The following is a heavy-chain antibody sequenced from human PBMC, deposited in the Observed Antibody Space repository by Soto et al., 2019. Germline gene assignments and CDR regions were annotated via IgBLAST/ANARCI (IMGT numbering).Heavy chain of an antibody. D-gene: IGHD3-10*01. CDR3: AKLTRMVRGVWYWFDP. Sequence: QVHLVQSGAEVKKPGSSVKVSCKASGGTFSSYAISWVRQAPGQGLEWMGGIIPIFGTANYAQKFQGRVTITADESTSTAYMELSSLRSEDTAVYYCAKLTRMVRGVWYWFDPWGQGTLVTVSS. CDR2: IIPIFGTA. J-gene: IGHJ5*02. V-gene: IGHV1-69*01. CDR1: GGTFSSYA.